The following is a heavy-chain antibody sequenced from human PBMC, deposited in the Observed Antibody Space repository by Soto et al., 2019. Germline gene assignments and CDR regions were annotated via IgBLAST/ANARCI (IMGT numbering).Heavy chain of an antibody. CDR1: GLTFSSYS. CDR2: ISSSSSTI. Sequence: GGSLRLSCAASGLTFSSYSMNWVRQAPGKGLEWVSYISSSSSTIYYADSVKGRFTISRDNAKNSLYLQMNSLRDEDTAVYYCARDHGLLWFGELLNHYYYGMDVWGQGTTVTVSS. J-gene: IGHJ6*02. V-gene: IGHV3-48*02. CDR3: ARDHGLLWFGELLNHYYYGMDV. D-gene: IGHD3-10*01.